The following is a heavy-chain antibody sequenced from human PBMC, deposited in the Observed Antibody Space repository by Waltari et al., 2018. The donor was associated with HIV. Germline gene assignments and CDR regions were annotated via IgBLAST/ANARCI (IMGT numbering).Heavy chain of an antibody. CDR2: IYSGVGT. CDR1: GFTVSSNF. V-gene: IGHV3-66*01. J-gene: IGHJ6*02. Sequence: EVQLVESGGGLVQPGGSLRLSCAASGFTVSSNFMSWVRQAPGKGVEGVSVIYSGVGTYYADAVKGRFTISRDNSKNTLYLQMNSLRAEDTAVYYCARVPRGPYGMDVWGQGTTVTVSS. CDR3: ARVPRGPYGMDV.